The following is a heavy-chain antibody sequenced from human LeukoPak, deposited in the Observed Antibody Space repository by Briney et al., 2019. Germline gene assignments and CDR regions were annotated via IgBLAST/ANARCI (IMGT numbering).Heavy chain of an antibody. Sequence: KASETLSLTCTVSGGSISNNVNHWGCIRQPPGKGLEWIATTHYTGSTYYHPSLKSRVTTSVDTSKSHFSLKLSSVTAADTAVYYCARIYWRLGYYYMGVWGNGTTVIVSS. V-gene: IGHV4-39*07. CDR2: THYTGST. D-gene: IGHD2-15*01. CDR3: ARIYWRLGYYYMGV. J-gene: IGHJ6*03. CDR1: GGSISNNVNH.